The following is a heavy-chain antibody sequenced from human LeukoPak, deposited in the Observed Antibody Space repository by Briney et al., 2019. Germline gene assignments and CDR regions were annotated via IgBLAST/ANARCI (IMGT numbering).Heavy chain of an antibody. V-gene: IGHV4-59*01. Sequence: PSETLSLTCTVSGGSISSYYWSWIRQPPGKGLEWIGYIYYSGSTNYNPSLKSRVTISVDTSKNQLSLKLSSVTAADTAVYYCARDAGLYYGMDVWGQGTTVTVSS. J-gene: IGHJ6*02. CDR2: IYYSGST. CDR3: ARDAGLYYGMDV. CDR1: GGSISSYY.